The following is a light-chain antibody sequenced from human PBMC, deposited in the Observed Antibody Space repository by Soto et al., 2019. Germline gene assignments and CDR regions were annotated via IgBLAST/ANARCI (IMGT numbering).Light chain of an antibody. Sequence: DIRLHQSPSSLSASVGDRVTISCRASQSISNYLMWYQQKPGKAPNLLIFAASSLQNGVPSGFSGIGSGTDFTPTISGLQPEDFGTYYCQQSSITPRSFGQGTRVEF. CDR1: QSISNY. CDR2: AAS. V-gene: IGKV1-39*01. CDR3: QQSSITPRS. J-gene: IGKJ1*01.